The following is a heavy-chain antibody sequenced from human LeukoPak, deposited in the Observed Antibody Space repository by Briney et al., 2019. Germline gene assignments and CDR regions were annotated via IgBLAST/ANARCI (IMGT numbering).Heavy chain of an antibody. CDR2: IYYSGST. CDR3: ASTSYDFWSGYSPPGY. CDR1: GGSISSYY. Sequence: KPSETLSLTCTVSGGSISSYYWSWIRQPPGKGLEWIGYIYYSGSTNYNPSLKSRVTISVDTSKNQFSLKLSSVTAADTAVYYCASTSYDFWSGYSPPGYWGQGTLVTVSS. D-gene: IGHD3-3*01. V-gene: IGHV4-59*01. J-gene: IGHJ4*02.